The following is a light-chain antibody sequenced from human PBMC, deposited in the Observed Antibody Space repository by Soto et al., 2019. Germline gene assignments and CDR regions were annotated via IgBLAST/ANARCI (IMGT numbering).Light chain of an antibody. V-gene: IGKV3-20*01. CDR3: QQYGSSPRGT. CDR2: GAS. CDR1: QSVSSSY. Sequence: EIVLTQSPGTLYLSPGQRATLSCRASQSVSSSYLAWYQQKPGQAPRLLIYGASSRATGIPDRFSGSGSGTDCTLTISRLEPEDFAVYSCQQYGSSPRGTFGQGTKVEI. J-gene: IGKJ1*01.